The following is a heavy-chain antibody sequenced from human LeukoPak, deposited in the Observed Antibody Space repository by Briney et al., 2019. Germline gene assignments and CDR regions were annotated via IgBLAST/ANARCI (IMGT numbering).Heavy chain of an antibody. CDR1: GFSFSTYG. CDR2: IGGSGSST. V-gene: IGHV3-23*01. CDR3: AKDRQYSSGAGLDY. J-gene: IGHJ4*02. D-gene: IGHD6-19*01. Sequence: GGSLRLSCVASGFSFSTYGMSWVRQAPGKGLEWLSSIGGSGSSTYFADPVRGRFTISRDNSKNTLYLQMNSLRAEDTAVYYCAKDRQYSSGAGLDYWGQGTLVTVSS.